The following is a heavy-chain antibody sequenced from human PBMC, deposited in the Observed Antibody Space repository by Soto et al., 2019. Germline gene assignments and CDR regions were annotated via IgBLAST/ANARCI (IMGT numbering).Heavy chain of an antibody. CDR3: AKDRVYNYGFYDS. J-gene: IGHJ4*02. Sequence: GGSLRLSCAASGFTFSSYAMSWVRPAPGKGLEWVSAISGNGGTRYYADSVKGRFTISRDNSKNTLYLQMNSLRAEDTAVYYCAKDRVYNYGFYDSWGQGTLVTVSS. D-gene: IGHD5-18*01. V-gene: IGHV3-23*01. CDR2: ISGNGGTR. CDR1: GFTFSSYA.